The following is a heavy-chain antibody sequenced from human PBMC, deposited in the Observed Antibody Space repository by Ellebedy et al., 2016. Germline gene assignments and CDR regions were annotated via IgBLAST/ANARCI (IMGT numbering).Heavy chain of an antibody. D-gene: IGHD6-19*01. CDR3: ARDHISGWALGY. V-gene: IGHV3-7*01. CDR1: GFTFSSYW. Sequence: GGSLRLSCAASGFTFSSYWMSWVRQAPGKGLEWVGNINQDGSEKYYVDSVKGRFTISRDNAKNSLYLQINSLKAEDTAVYYCARDHISGWALGYWGQGTLVTVSS. J-gene: IGHJ4*02. CDR2: INQDGSEK.